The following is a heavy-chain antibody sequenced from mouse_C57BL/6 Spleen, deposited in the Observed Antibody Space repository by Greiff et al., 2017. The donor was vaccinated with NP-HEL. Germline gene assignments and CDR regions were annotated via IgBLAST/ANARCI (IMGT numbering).Heavy chain of an antibody. CDR2: IRNKANNHAT. CDR1: GFTFSDSW. CDR3: TGRYFDV. J-gene: IGHJ1*03. Sequence: EVQLVESGGGLVQPGGSMKLSCAASGFTFSDSWMDWVRQSPEKGLEWVAEIRNKANNHATYYAESVKGRFTISRDDSKSSVYLQMNSLRAEDSGINDCTGRYFDVWGTGTTVTVSS. V-gene: IGHV6-6*01.